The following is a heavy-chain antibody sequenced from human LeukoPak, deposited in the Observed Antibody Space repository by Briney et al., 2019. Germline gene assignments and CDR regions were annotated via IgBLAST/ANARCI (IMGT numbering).Heavy chain of an antibody. Sequence: KPSETLSLTCTVSGGFISSYYWSWIRQPPGKGLEWIGYIYYSGSTNYNPSIKSRVTISVDTSKNQFSLKLSSVTAADTAVYYCARDLGIVARSDAFDIWGQGTMVTVSS. J-gene: IGHJ3*02. V-gene: IGHV4-59*01. CDR3: ARDLGIVARSDAFDI. CDR1: GGFISSYY. CDR2: IYYSGST. D-gene: IGHD3-22*01.